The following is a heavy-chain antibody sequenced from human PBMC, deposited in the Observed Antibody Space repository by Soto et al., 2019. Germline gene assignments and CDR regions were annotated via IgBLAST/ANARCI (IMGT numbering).Heavy chain of an antibody. CDR2: ISGSGGST. CDR1: GFTFRSYA. J-gene: IGHJ4*02. Sequence: EVQLLESGGGLVQPGGSLRLSCAASGFTFRSYAMSWVRQAPGKGLEWVSAISGSGGSTYYADSVKGRFTISRDNSKNTVYLQMNSLRAEDTAVYYCAKGRGYCSSTSCYVGSDYWGQGTLVTVSS. D-gene: IGHD2-2*01. CDR3: AKGRGYCSSTSCYVGSDY. V-gene: IGHV3-23*01.